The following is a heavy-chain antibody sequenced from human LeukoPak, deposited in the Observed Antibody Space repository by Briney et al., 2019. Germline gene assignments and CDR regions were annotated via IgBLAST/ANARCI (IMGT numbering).Heavy chain of an antibody. V-gene: IGHV1-18*01. CDR1: GYTFSNYG. CDR2: ISAYNGNT. J-gene: IGHJ4*02. D-gene: IGHD3-3*01. Sequence: GASVKVSCKASGYTFSNYGITWVRQAPGQGLELMGWISAYNGNTKYAQKLQGRVTMTTDTSTSTAYMGLRSLRSDDTAVYYCARDGDVLRFLEWLVLEDPFDYWGQGTLVTVSS. CDR3: ARDGDVLRFLEWLVLEDPFDY.